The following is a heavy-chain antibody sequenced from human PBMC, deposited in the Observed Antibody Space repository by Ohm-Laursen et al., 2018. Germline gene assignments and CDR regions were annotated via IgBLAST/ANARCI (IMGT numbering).Heavy chain of an antibody. Sequence: ASVSASCPLSGYTFTSYYIHCARQPPGQGLGWMGWISGYNGNTKYPQKVQGRVTMTTDPSTSTAYMELRSLKSDDTAVYYCARGTSIQPENYGGQGTLVTVSS. V-gene: IGHV1-18*04. CDR2: ISGYNGNT. CDR3: ARGTSIQPENY. J-gene: IGHJ4*02. CDR1: GYTFTSYY. D-gene: IGHD5-18*01.